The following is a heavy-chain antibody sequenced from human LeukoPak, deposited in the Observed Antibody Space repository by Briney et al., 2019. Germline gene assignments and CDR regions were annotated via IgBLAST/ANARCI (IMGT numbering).Heavy chain of an antibody. CDR1: GFTFSNYG. CDR2: IRNDGSKK. J-gene: IGHJ5*02. D-gene: IGHD4-17*01. V-gene: IGHV3-30*02. CDR3: ARTVGYGAYNWFDP. Sequence: GGSLRLSCTASGFTFSNYGMYWVRQAPGQGLEWVAFIRNDGSKKFYADSVKGRFTISRDNSKNTLFLQMNSLRAEDTAVYYCARTVGYGAYNWFDPWGQGTLVTVSS.